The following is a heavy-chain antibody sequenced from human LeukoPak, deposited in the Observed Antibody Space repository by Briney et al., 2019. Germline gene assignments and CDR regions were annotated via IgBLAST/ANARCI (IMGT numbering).Heavy chain of an antibody. J-gene: IGHJ4*02. CDR2: IYHSGST. CDR1: GGSISSGGYY. Sequence: SETLSLTCTVSGGSISSGGYYWSWIRQPPGKGLEWIGYIYHSGSTYYNPSLKSRVTISVDRSKNQFSLKLSSVTAADTAVYYCARVSALRWNYDYWGQGTLVTVPS. D-gene: IGHD1-7*01. V-gene: IGHV4-30-2*01. CDR3: ARVSALRWNYDY.